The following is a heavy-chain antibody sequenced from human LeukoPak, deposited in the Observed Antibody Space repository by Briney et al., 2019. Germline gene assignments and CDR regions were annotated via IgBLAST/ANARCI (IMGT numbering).Heavy chain of an antibody. J-gene: IGHJ4*02. D-gene: IGHD3-22*01. Sequence: PGGSLRLSCAASGFTFSSYSMNWVRQAPGKGLEWVSYISSSSSTIYYADSVKGRFTISRDNAKNSLYLQMNSLRAEDTAVYYCARIAAEVYYDSSGSGLFDYWGQGTLVTVSS. CDR3: ARIAAEVYYDSSGSGLFDY. V-gene: IGHV3-48*04. CDR1: GFTFSSYS. CDR2: ISSSSSTI.